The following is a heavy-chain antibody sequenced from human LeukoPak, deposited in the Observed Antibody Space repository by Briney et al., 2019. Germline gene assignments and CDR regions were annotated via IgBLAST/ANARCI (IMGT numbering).Heavy chain of an antibody. V-gene: IGHV3-21*01. J-gene: IGHJ6*03. D-gene: IGHD2-2*01. CDR3: ARDQDGEGYCSSTSCYDKGDYMDV. CDR1: GFTFSSYS. CDR2: ISSSSSSYI. Sequence: PGGSLRLSCAASGFTFSSYSMNWVHQAPGKGLEWVSSISSSSSSYIYYADSVKGRFTISRDNAKNSLYLQMNSLRAEDTAVYYCARDQDGEGYCSSTSCYDKGDYMDVWGKGTTVTVSS.